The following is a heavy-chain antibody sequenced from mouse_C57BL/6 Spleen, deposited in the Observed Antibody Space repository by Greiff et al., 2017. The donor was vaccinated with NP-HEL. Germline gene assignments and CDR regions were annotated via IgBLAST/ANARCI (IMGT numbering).Heavy chain of an antibody. Sequence: EVQLQQSGAELVRPGASVKLSCTASGFNIKDYYMHWVKQRPEQGLEWIGRIDPEDGDTEYAPKFQGKATMTADTSSNTAYLQLSSLTSEDTAVYYWTTRGSSSYYFDYWGQGTTLTVSS. J-gene: IGHJ2*01. V-gene: IGHV14-1*01. D-gene: IGHD1-1*01. CDR3: TTRGSSSYYFDY. CDR2: IDPEDGDT. CDR1: GFNIKDYY.